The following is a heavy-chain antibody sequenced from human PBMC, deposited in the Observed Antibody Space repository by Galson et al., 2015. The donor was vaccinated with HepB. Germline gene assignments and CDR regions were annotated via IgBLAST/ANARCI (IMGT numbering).Heavy chain of an antibody. V-gene: IGHV3-30*04. CDR1: GFTFSSYA. D-gene: IGHD3-22*01. CDR2: ISYDGSNK. J-gene: IGHJ4*02. Sequence: SLRLSCAASGFTFSSYAMHWVRQAPGKGLEWVAVISYDGSNKYYADSVKGRFTISRDNSKNTLYLQMNSLRAEDTAVYYCARDHYYDSSGYYWYGGLGGYFDYWGQGTLVTVSS. CDR3: ARDHYYDSSGYYWYGGLGGYFDY.